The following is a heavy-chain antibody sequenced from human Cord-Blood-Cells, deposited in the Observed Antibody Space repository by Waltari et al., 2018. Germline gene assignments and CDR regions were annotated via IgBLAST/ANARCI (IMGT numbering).Heavy chain of an antibody. J-gene: IGHJ4*02. V-gene: IGHV1-24*01. CDR3: ATDREYSSSFDY. Sequence: QVQLVQSGAEVKKPGASVKVSCKVSVYPPTELSIHWVRQAPGKGLEWMGGFDPEDGETIYAQKFQGRVTMTEDTSTDTAYMELSSLRSEDTAVYYCATDREYSSSFDYWGQGTLVTVSS. CDR1: VYPPTELS. D-gene: IGHD6-6*01. CDR2: FDPEDGET.